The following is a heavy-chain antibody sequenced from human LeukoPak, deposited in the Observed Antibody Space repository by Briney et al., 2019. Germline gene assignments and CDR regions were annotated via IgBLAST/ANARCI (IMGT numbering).Heavy chain of an antibody. J-gene: IGHJ4*02. CDR1: GFTFSSYS. D-gene: IGHD6-13*01. V-gene: IGHV3-21*01. Sequence: VGALILYCAASGFTFSSYSMKWVRQAPGKGLEWVSSISSSSSYIYYADSVQGRFTISRDNAKNSLYLQMNSLRAEDTAVYYCARSFLSIAAAATDYWGQGTLVTVSS. CDR3: ARSFLSIAAAATDY. CDR2: ISSSSSYI.